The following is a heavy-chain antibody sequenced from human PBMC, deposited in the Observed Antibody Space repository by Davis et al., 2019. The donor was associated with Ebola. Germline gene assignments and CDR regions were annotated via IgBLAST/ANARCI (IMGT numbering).Heavy chain of an antibody. V-gene: IGHV3-21*01. Sequence: GESLKISCAASGFTFSTYSMSWVRQAPGKGLEWVSSISSDSDYIYYADSVKGRFTISRDNTKNSLYLQLNSLRGEDTAVYYCARHTYYGSSYYGMDVWGRGTTVIVS. D-gene: IGHD3-10*01. J-gene: IGHJ6*02. CDR3: ARHTYYGSSYYGMDV. CDR1: GFTFSTYS. CDR2: ISSDSDYI.